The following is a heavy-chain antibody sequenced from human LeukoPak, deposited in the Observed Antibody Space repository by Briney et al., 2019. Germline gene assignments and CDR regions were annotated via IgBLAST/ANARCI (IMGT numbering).Heavy chain of an antibody. D-gene: IGHD3-10*01. V-gene: IGHV3-15*01. Sequence: GGPLRLSCAASGFTFSNAWMSWVRQAPGKGLEWVGRIKSKTDGGTTDYAAPVKGRFSISRDDSKNTLYLQMNSLKTEDTAVYYCTTDGLDYYGSGSYYNVDYMDVWGKGTTVTVSS. CDR1: GFTFSNAW. CDR2: IKSKTDGGTT. CDR3: TTDGLDYYGSGSYYNVDYMDV. J-gene: IGHJ6*03.